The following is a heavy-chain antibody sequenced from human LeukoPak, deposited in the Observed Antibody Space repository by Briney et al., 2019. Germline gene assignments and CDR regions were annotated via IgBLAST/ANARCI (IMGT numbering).Heavy chain of an antibody. CDR3: ARDNFGHTYGYALDY. D-gene: IGHD5-18*01. J-gene: IGHJ4*02. V-gene: IGHV3-7*01. CDR2: IKRDGSEK. CDR1: GFTFRSYW. Sequence: GGSLRLSCAASGFTFRSYWMSWVRQAPGKGLEWVANIKRDGSEKYYVDSVKGRFTLSRDNTKNSLYLQMNSLRAEDTAVYYCARDNFGHTYGYALDYWGQGTLVTVSS.